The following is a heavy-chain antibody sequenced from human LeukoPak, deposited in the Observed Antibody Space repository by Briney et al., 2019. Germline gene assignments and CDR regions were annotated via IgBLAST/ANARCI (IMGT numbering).Heavy chain of an antibody. CDR1: GGSFSGDY. CDR3: AIPTRYCSSTSCYAPFDY. CDR2: INLSGSN. J-gene: IGHJ4*02. Sequence: SETLSLTCAVSGGSFSGDYWSWICQPPPKGLEWVGEINLSGSNNYNPTLKSRVTISVDTSKNQFSLNLSSVPAADTAVYYCAIPTRYCSSTSCYAPFDYWGQGTLVTVSS. D-gene: IGHD2-2*01. V-gene: IGHV4-34*01.